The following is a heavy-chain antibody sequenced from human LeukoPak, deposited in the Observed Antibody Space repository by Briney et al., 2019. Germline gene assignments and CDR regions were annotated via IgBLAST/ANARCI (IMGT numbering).Heavy chain of an antibody. D-gene: IGHD5-18*01. CDR1: RFTFSTYG. J-gene: IGHJ3*02. V-gene: IGHV3-30*18. Sequence: GRSLRLSCAASRFTFSTYGMHWVRQAPGKGLEWMALISYDGNKKYYADPVKGRFTISRDNSESTLYLQMNSLRPEDTAVYYCAKGRQQWWTFDALDIWGQGQWSPSLQ. CDR2: ISYDGNKK. CDR3: AKGRQQWWTFDALDI.